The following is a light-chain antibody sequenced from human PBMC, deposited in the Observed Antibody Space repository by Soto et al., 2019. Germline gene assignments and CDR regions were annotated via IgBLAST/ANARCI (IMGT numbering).Light chain of an antibody. CDR3: QQYSAYPYT. CDR1: QSISHW. V-gene: IGKV1-5*01. Sequence: DMQMTQSPSTLSAFVGDTVTITCRSSQSISHWLAWYQQRPGRAPKLLIYDASSLESGVPSRFSGSGSGSEFTLTISSLQPDDFATYYCQQYSAYPYTFGQGTSVDIK. CDR2: DAS. J-gene: IGKJ2*01.